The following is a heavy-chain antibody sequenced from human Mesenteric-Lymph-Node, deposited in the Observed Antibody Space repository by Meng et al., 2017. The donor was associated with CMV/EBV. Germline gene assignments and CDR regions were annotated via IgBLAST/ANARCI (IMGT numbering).Heavy chain of an antibody. V-gene: IGHV4-31*01. CDR1: GDSINSGDYY. D-gene: IGHD3-10*01. J-gene: IGHJ2*01. CDR2: IYYSGST. CDR3: ARGPMYYYGSGKHYYFDL. Sequence: SETLSLTCTVSGDSINSGDYYWSWIRRHPGKGLEWIGYIYYSGSTYYSPSFKSQVTLSVDTSKNQFSLKLNSVTAADTAVYYCARGPMYYYGSGKHYYFDLWGRGTLVTVSS.